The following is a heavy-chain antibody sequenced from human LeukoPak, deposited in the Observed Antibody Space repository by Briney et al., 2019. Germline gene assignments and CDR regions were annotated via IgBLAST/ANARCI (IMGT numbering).Heavy chain of an antibody. CDR2: INPNNGGT. J-gene: IGHJ3*02. CDR1: GYTFTGYY. Sequence: ASVKVSCKASGYTFTGYYMHWVRQAPGQGLEWMGWINPNNGGTTYAQKFQGRVTMTRDTSITTAYMELSRLRSDDTAVYYCASGGVEYCSSTTCHDAFDIWGQGTMVTFSS. CDR3: ASGGVEYCSSTTCHDAFDI. D-gene: IGHD2-2*01. V-gene: IGHV1-2*02.